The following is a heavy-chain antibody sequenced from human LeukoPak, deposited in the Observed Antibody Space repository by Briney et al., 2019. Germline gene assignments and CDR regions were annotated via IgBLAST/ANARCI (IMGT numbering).Heavy chain of an antibody. J-gene: IGHJ4*02. CDR2: INSDGSST. V-gene: IGHV3-74*01. Sequence: PGGSLRLSCAASGFTFSSYWMHWVRQAPGKGLVWVSRINSDGSSTSYADSVKGRFTISRDNAKNTLYLQMNSLRAEDTAVYYCARWDVVPAALDYWGQGTLVNVSS. D-gene: IGHD2-2*01. CDR3: ARWDVVPAALDY. CDR1: GFTFSSYW.